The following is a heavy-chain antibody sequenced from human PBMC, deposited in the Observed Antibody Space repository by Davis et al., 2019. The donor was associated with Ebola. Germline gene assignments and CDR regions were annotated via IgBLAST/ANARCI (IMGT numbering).Heavy chain of an antibody. V-gene: IGHV3-33*01. D-gene: IGHD5-24*01. J-gene: IGHJ3*02. CDR1: GFTFSSYG. CDR3: AREGRRDGYTNWGDAFDI. CDR2: IWYDGSNK. Sequence: GESLKISCAASGFTFSSYGMHWVRQAPGKGLEWVAVIWYDGSNKYYADSVKGRFTISRDNSKNTLYLQMNSLRAEDTAVYYCAREGRRDGYTNWGDAFDIWGQGTMVTVSS.